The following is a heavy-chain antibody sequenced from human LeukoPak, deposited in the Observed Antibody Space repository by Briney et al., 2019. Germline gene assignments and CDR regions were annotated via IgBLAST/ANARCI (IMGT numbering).Heavy chain of an antibody. Sequence: GGSLRLSCAASGFTFSSYGMHWVRQAPGKGLEWVAVISYDGSNKYYADSVKGRFTISRDNSKNTLYLQMNSLRAEDTAVYYCARDLYCSGGSCYSGWFDPWGQGTLVTVSS. J-gene: IGHJ5*02. CDR1: GFTFSSYG. CDR3: ARDLYCSGGSCYSGWFDP. D-gene: IGHD2-15*01. CDR2: ISYDGSNK. V-gene: IGHV3-30*19.